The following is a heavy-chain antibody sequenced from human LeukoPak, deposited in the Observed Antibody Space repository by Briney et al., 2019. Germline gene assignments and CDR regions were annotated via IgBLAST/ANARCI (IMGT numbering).Heavy chain of an antibody. J-gene: IGHJ4*02. CDR3: ARGGLAALHLDY. Sequence: SETLSLTCAVYGGSFSGYYWSWIRQPPGKGLEWIGEINHSGSTNYNPSLKSRVTISVDTSKNQFSLKLSSVTAADTAVYYCARGGLAALHLDYWGQGTLVTVSS. CDR2: INHSGST. V-gene: IGHV4-34*01. CDR1: GGSFSGYY. D-gene: IGHD6-6*01.